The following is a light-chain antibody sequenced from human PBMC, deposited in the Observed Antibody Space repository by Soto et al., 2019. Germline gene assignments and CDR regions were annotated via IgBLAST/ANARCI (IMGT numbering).Light chain of an antibody. Sequence: DIQMTQSPSSLSASVGDRVTITCRASESIRDFLSWYQQKPRKPPQRLIFAASTLQHGVPSRFSGSASGTDFTLTISSLQPEDFAAYYCQQSYSAPYTFGQGTNLEIK. V-gene: IGKV1-39*01. CDR1: ESIRDF. CDR2: AAS. CDR3: QQSYSAPYT. J-gene: IGKJ2*01.